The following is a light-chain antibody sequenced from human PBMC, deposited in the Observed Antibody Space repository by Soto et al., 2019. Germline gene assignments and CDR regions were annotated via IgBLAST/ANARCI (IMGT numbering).Light chain of an antibody. CDR2: GAS. Sequence: EIVMTQAPATLSVSPGERATLSCRASQSVSSTLAWYQQKPGQAPRLLIYGASTRATRIPARFSGSASGTEFTLTISSLKSEDFAVYYCQRYNDWPQTFGQGTKVEIK. V-gene: IGKV3-15*01. J-gene: IGKJ1*01. CDR1: QSVSST. CDR3: QRYNDWPQT.